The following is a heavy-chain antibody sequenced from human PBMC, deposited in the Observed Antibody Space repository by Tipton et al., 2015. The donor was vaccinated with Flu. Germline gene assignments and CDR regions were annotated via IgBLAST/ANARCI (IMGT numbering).Heavy chain of an antibody. J-gene: IGHJ4*02. CDR2: ISSSSSYI. CDR1: GFTFSSYS. D-gene: IGHD4-17*01. Sequence: SLRLSCAASGFTFSSYSLHWVRQAPGRGLEWVSSISSSSSYIYYADSVKGRFTISRDNAKNSLYLQMNSLRAADTAVCFCAGDFGDYYFDYWGQGTLVTVSS. CDR3: AGDFGDYYFDY. V-gene: IGHV3-21*01.